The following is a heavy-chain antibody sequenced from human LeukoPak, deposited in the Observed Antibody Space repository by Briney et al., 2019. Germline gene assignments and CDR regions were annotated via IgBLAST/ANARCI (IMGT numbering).Heavy chain of an antibody. Sequence: PSETLSLTCAVYGGSFSGYYWSWIRRPPGKGLEWIGEINHSGSTNYNPSLKSRVTISVDTSKNQFSLKLSSVTAADTAVYYCARALHYYDSSGCGERTGAHFDYWGQGTLVTVSS. CDR2: INHSGST. D-gene: IGHD3-22*01. CDR1: GGSFSGYY. J-gene: IGHJ4*02. V-gene: IGHV4-34*01. CDR3: ARALHYYDSSGCGERTGAHFDY.